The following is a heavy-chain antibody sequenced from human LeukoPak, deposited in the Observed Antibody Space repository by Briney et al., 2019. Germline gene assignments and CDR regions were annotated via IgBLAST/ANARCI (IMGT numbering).Heavy chain of an antibody. D-gene: IGHD3-22*01. CDR3: ASPPVFDSGVPKGAY. Sequence: SETLSLTCTVSGGSISSSSYYWGWIRQPPGKGLEWIGSIYYSGSTYYNPSLKSRVTISVDTSKNQFSLKLSSVTAADTAVYYCASPPVFDSGVPKGAYWGQEPLVTVSS. J-gene: IGHJ4*02. CDR1: GGSISSSSYY. V-gene: IGHV4-39*01. CDR2: IYYSGST.